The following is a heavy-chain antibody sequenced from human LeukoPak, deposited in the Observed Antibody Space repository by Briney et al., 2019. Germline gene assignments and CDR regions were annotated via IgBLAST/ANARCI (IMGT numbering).Heavy chain of an antibody. CDR2: ISGYNAKT. CDR1: GYTFTSYY. CDR3: ARVRDYYASSDYSDY. Sequence: GASVKVSCKTSGYTFTSYYVSWVRQAPGQGLEWMGWISGYNAKTKYVQKFQGRITMIIDTSTTTAYMELRSLTSDDTAVYYCARVRDYYASSDYSDYWGQGTLVTVSS. V-gene: IGHV1-18*04. D-gene: IGHD3-22*01. J-gene: IGHJ4*02.